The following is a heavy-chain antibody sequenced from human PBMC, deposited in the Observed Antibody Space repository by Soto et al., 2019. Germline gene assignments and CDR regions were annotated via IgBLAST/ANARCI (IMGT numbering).Heavy chain of an antibody. CDR1: GFTFTRYS. J-gene: IGHJ4*02. Sequence: PGGSLRLSCAASGFTFTRYSMNWVRQAPGRGLEWVSSISSTTNYIYYGDSMKGRFTISRNNAKNSLYLEMNSLRAEDTAVYYCARESEDLTSNFDYWGQGTLVTVSS. V-gene: IGHV3-21*06. CDR2: ISSTTNYI. CDR3: ARESEDLTSNFDY.